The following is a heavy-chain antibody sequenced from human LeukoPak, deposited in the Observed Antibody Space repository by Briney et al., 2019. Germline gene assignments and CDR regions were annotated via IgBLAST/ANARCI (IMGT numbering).Heavy chain of an antibody. CDR1: GFTFGSYG. D-gene: IGHD7-27*01. CDR2: IRYDGSNK. CDR3: AKEEGNTLGDY. Sequence: GGSLRLSCAPSGFTFGSYGMHWVRQAPGEGVEWVAFIRYDGSNKYYADSVKGRFIISRDNSKNILYLQMNSLRIEDTAMYYCAKEEGNTLGDYWGQGTLVTVSS. J-gene: IGHJ4*02. V-gene: IGHV3-30*02.